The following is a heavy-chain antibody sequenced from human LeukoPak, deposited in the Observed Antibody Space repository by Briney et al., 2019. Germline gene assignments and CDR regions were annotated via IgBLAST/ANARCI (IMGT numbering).Heavy chain of an antibody. D-gene: IGHD2-15*01. Sequence: GESLKISCKGSGYSFITYRIGWVRQMPGKGLEWMGIIYPGDSDTRYSPSFQGQVTISVDKSISTAYLQWSSLKASDTAMYYCARHLRYCSGGSCRPYTFDYWGQGTLVTVSS. CDR2: IYPGDSDT. J-gene: IGHJ4*02. CDR3: ARHLRYCSGGSCRPYTFDY. V-gene: IGHV5-51*01. CDR1: GYSFITYR.